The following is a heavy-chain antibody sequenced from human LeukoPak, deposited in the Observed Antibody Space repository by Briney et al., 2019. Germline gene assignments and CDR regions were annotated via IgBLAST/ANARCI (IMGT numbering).Heavy chain of an antibody. CDR2: MNPNSGNK. CDR3: ARGPQWRGDYYYMDV. D-gene: IGHD6-19*01. V-gene: IGHV1-8*01. J-gene: IGHJ6*03. CDR1: GYSFTNFD. Sequence: ASVKVSCKASGYSFTNFDVNWVRQATGQGLEWMGWMNPNSGNKDYAQKFQGRVTMTMNTSITTAYMELSSLRSEDTAVYYCARGPQWRGDYYYMDVWGRGITVTVSS.